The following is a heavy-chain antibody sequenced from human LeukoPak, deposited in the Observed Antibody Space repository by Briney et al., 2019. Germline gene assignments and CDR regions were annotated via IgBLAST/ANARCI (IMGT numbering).Heavy chain of an antibody. D-gene: IGHD1-26*01. V-gene: IGHV3-53*01. Sequence: GGSLRLSCAASGFIVSGDFMSWVRQAPGKGLEWVSVIYSDGSTYYADSVKGRFTISRDNSKNTLDLQMTGLRAEDTAVYYCARERGRGRDSPWFDYWGQGTLVTVSS. CDR3: ARERGRGRDSPWFDY. CDR2: IYSDGST. CDR1: GFIVSGDF. J-gene: IGHJ4*02.